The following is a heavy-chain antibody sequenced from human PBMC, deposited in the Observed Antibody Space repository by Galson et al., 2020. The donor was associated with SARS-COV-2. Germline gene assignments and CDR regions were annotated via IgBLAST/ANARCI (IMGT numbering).Heavy chain of an antibody. CDR1: GASISNARFY. J-gene: IGHJ4*02. D-gene: IGHD3-22*01. CDR3: ARETGYWDSSGYFEGNYYFDY. V-gene: IGHV4-61*02. CDR2: IHTSGYT. Sequence: SQTLSLTCTVPGASISNARFYWSWIRQPAGKGLEWIGRIHTSGYTNYKSSLKTRVTIPVDTSKNQFSLMLTSVTAADTAVYYCARETGYWDSSGYFEGNYYFDYWGQGTLVTVSS.